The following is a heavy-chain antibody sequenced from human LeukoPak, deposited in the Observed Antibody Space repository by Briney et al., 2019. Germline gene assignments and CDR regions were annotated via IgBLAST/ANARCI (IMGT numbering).Heavy chain of an antibody. D-gene: IGHD3-22*01. CDR3: ARQSISGSSLSYFDY. J-gene: IGHJ4*02. CDR2: IYDSGST. Sequence: SESLSLTRTVSVDSISSSYWSWIRQPPGKGLEWSGNIYDSGSTKYTPSLKSRVTISVDTSKNLCSLKLSSVTAADTAVYYCARQSISGSSLSYFDYWGQGTLVNVSS. CDR1: VDSISSSY. V-gene: IGHV4-59*01.